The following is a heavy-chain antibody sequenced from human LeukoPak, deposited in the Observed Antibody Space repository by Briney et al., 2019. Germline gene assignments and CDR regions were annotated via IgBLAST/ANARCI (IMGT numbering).Heavy chain of an antibody. Sequence: SETPSLTCAVYGGSFSGYYWSWIRQPPGKGLEWIGEINHSGSTNYNPSLKSRVTISVDTSKNQFSLKLSSVTAADTAVYYCARVKGSYRPTFDYWGQGTLVTVSS. CDR2: INHSGST. V-gene: IGHV4-34*01. CDR3: ARVKGSYRPTFDY. J-gene: IGHJ4*02. D-gene: IGHD3-16*02. CDR1: GGSFSGYY.